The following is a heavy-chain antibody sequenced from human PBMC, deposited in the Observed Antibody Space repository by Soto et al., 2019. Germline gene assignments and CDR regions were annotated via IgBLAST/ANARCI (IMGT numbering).Heavy chain of an antibody. D-gene: IGHD6-13*01. V-gene: IGHV3-23*01. CDR2: ISGGGGDT. Sequence: EVQLLESGGGLVQPGGSLRLSCAASGFSYSSYALNWVRQAPGKGLEWVSSISGGGGDTSYADSVRGRFTISRDNSRNTLYLQLNSLRAEDAALYYCVRSFTWYSEADYWGQGTLVTVSS. J-gene: IGHJ4*02. CDR1: GFSYSSYA. CDR3: VRSFTWYSEADY.